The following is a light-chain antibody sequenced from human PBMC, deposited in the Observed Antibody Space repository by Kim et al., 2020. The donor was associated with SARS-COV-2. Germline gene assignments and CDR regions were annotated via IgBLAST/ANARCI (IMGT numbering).Light chain of an antibody. Sequence: ATLSLSPGETATLSCRASQSVSRSLAWYQQKPGQAPRLLIYDAFYRATGIPARFSGSASETDFTLTINSLEPEDVAVYFCQRRTSFGGGTKVDIK. CDR3: QRRTS. V-gene: IGKV3-11*01. CDR1: QSVSRS. J-gene: IGKJ4*01. CDR2: DAF.